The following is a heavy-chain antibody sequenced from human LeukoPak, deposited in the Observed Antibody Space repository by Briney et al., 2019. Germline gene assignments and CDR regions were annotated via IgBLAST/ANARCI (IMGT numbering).Heavy chain of an antibody. Sequence: GGSLRLSPAASGFTFSSYWMTWARQAPGKGLEWVAKIKQDGSEKYYVDSVKGRFTISRDNAKNSVYLQMNSLRAEDTAAYYCARESYYDSSGYYFAFDIWGQGTMVSVSS. CDR1: GFTFSSYW. D-gene: IGHD3-22*01. CDR2: IKQDGSEK. J-gene: IGHJ3*02. V-gene: IGHV3-7*05. CDR3: ARESYYDSSGYYFAFDI.